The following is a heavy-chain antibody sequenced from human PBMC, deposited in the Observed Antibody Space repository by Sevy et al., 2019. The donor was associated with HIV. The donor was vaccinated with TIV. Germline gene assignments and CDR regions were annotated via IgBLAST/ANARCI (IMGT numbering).Heavy chain of an antibody. CDR2: IYYTGST. CDR1: GDSMSSGAYY. V-gene: IGHV4-31*03. CDR3: ARGRLIVARERWFDP. Sequence: SGTLSLTCTVSGDSMSSGAYYWSWIRQHPGKGLEWIGYIYYTGSTYYNPSLKSRVVISLDTSKNQFSLKVSSVTAADTAVYYCARGRLIVARERWFDPWGQGIRVTVSS. D-gene: IGHD5-12*01. J-gene: IGHJ5*02.